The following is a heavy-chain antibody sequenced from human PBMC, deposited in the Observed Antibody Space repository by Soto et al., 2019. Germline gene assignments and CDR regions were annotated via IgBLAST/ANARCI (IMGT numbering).Heavy chain of an antibody. CDR3: ARFQYYYGSGSAYNWFDP. Sequence: SETLSLTCAVYGGSFSGYYWSWIRQPPGKGLEWIGEINHSGSTNYNPSLKSRVTISVDTSKNQFSLKLSSVTAADTAVYYCARFQYYYGSGSAYNWFDPWGQGTLVTASS. D-gene: IGHD3-10*01. J-gene: IGHJ5*02. CDR2: INHSGST. CDR1: GGSFSGYY. V-gene: IGHV4-34*01.